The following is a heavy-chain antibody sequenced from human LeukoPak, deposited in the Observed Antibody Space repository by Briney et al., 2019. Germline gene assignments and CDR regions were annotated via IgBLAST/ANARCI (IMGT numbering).Heavy chain of an antibody. CDR3: TRGNLAAGGAFDI. Sequence: PGGSLRLSCAGSGFTFSSSWIHWVRQDPGKGLVWVSRINREESSISYADSVKGRFTISRDNAKNTLYLQMNSLRAEDTAVYYCTRGNLAAGGAFDICGQGTVFTVSS. D-gene: IGHD6-13*01. CDR2: INREESSI. V-gene: IGHV3-74*01. CDR1: GFTFSSSW. J-gene: IGHJ3*02.